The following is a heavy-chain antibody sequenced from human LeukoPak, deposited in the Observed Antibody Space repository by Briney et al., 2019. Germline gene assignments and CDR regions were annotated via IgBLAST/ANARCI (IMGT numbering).Heavy chain of an antibody. CDR1: GYTFTGYY. Sequence: ASVKVSCKASGYTFTGYYMHWVRQAPGQGPEWMGWINPNSGGTNYAQKFQGRVTMTRDTSISTAYMELSRLRSDDTAVYYCARGGVLRYFDWLSKSYMDVWGKGTTVTVSS. V-gene: IGHV1-2*02. D-gene: IGHD3-9*01. CDR2: INPNSGGT. CDR3: ARGGVLRYFDWLSKSYMDV. J-gene: IGHJ6*03.